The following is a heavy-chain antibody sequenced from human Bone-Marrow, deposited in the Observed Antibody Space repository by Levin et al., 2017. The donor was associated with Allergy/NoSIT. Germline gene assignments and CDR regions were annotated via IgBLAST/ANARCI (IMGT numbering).Heavy chain of an antibody. CDR3: VRQGQGYSYVGY. V-gene: IGHV5-51*01. D-gene: IGHD5-18*01. Sequence: GESLKISCKASGYSFSNYWIGWVRQMPGKGLESMGIIFPGDSDTRYSPSFQGQVTISVDKSISTAYLQWSSLRASDTAMYYCVRQGQGYSYVGYWGQGTLVTVSS. CDR1: GYSFSNYW. J-gene: IGHJ4*02. CDR2: IFPGDSDT.